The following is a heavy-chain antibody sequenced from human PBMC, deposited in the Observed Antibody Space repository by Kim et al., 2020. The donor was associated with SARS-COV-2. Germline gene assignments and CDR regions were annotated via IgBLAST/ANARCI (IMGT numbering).Heavy chain of an antibody. CDR3: AADAGYPTPQPYYYYGMDV. V-gene: IGHV1-58*02. CDR1: GFTFTSSA. Sequence: SVKVSCKASGFTFTSSAMQWVRQARGQRLEWIGWIVVGSGNTNYAQKFQERVTITRDMSTSTAYMELSSLRSEDTAVYYCAADAGYPTPQPYYYYGMDVWGQGTTVTVSS. D-gene: IGHD3-16*02. CDR2: IVVGSGNT. J-gene: IGHJ6*02.